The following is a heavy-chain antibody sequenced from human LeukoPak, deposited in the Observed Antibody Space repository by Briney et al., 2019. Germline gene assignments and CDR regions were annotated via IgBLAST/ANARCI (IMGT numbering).Heavy chain of an antibody. CDR3: AKDWVNYGGNSDY. D-gene: IGHD4-23*01. Sequence: GGSLRLSCAASGFTFSSYGMHWVRQAPGKGLEWVAFIRYDGSNKYYADSVKGRFTISRENSKNTLYLQMNSLTAEDAAVYYCAKDWVNYGGNSDYWGQGTLVTVSS. CDR2: IRYDGSNK. CDR1: GFTFSSYG. J-gene: IGHJ4*02. V-gene: IGHV3-30*02.